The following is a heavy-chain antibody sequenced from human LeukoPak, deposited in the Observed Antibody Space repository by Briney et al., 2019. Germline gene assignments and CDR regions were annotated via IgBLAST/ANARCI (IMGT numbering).Heavy chain of an antibody. CDR2: INPSGGST. Sequence: ASVKVSCKASGYTFTSYYMHWVRQAPGQGLEWMGIINPSGGSTSYAQKFQGRVTMTRDTSISAAYMELSRLRSDDTAVYYCARSHGGYWGQGTLVTVSS. J-gene: IGHJ4*02. V-gene: IGHV1-46*01. CDR3: ARSHGGY. CDR1: GYTFTSYY.